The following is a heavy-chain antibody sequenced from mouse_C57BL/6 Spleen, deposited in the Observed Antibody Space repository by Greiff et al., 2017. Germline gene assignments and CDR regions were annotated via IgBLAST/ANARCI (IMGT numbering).Heavy chain of an antibody. J-gene: IGHJ4*01. CDR1: GFSLTSYG. Sequence: VMLVESGPGLVQPSQSLSITCTVSGFSLTSYGVHWVRQSPGKGLEWLGVIWSGGSTAYNEAFISRLSISKDNSKSQVFCKMNSLQADDTSIYYCARTGTMVTTRAMDYWGQGTSVTVSS. CDR2: IWSGGST. D-gene: IGHD2-2*01. V-gene: IGHV2-2*01. CDR3: ARTGTMVTTRAMDY.